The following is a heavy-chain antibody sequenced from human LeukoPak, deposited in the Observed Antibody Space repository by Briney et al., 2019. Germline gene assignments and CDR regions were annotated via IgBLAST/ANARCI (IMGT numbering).Heavy chain of an antibody. Sequence: NTYGVHWVRQAPGKGLEWVSSISYDGMNTYYAESVKGRFTISRDNSNNRLYLQLNSLKVEDTAIYFCAKNSRISAAGGYDAFDVWGQGTMLTVSS. V-gene: IGHV3-30*18. CDR1: NTYG. D-gene: IGHD6-25*01. CDR3: AKNSRISAAGGYDAFDV. J-gene: IGHJ3*01. CDR2: ISYDGMNT.